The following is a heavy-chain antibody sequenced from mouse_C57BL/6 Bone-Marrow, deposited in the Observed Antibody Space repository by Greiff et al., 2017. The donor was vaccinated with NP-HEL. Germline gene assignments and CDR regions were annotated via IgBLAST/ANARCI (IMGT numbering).Heavy chain of an antibody. CDR2: IYPGSGST. CDR3: ARNSNYDYYAMDY. CDR1: GYTFTSYW. Sequence: QVQLQQPGAELVKPGASVKMSCKASGYTFTSYWITWVKQRPGQGLEWIGDIYPGSGSTNYNEKFKSKATLTVDTSSSTAYMQLSSLTSEDSAVYYCARNSNYDYYAMDYWGQGTSVTVAS. J-gene: IGHJ4*01. V-gene: IGHV1-55*01. D-gene: IGHD2-5*01.